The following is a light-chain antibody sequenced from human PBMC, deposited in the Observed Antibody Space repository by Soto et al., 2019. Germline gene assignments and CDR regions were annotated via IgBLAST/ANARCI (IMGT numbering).Light chain of an antibody. CDR3: KSYTGINNWV. V-gene: IGLV2-8*01. CDR1: SSDVRGYNY. J-gene: IGLJ3*02. CDR2: EVN. Sequence: QSALTQPPSASGSPGQSVTISCTGTSSDVRGYNYVSWYQQHPGKAPKVMIYEVNKRPSGVPDRFSGSKSGNTASLTVSGLQAEDEADYYCKSYTGINNWVFGGGTKLTVL.